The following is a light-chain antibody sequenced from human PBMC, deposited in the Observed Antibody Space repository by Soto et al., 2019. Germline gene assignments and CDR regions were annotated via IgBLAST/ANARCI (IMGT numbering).Light chain of an antibody. CDR3: QQYDSSPLT. V-gene: IGKV3-20*01. CDR2: GAS. CDR1: QSVSSSF. J-gene: IGKJ4*01. Sequence: EIGLTQSPGTLSLSPGERATLSCRASQSVSSSFLAWYQQKPGQAPRLLIYGASSSATGIPDRFSGSGSGTDFTLTISRLEPEDFAVYYCQQYDSSPLTFGGGTKVEIK.